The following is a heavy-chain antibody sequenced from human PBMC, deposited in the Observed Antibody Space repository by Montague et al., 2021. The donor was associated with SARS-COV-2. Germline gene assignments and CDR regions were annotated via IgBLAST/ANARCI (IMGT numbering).Heavy chain of an antibody. CDR3: ATAWIQLWGNVDY. D-gene: IGHD5-18*01. CDR1: GFTFSVYA. Sequence: SLRLSCAASGFTFSVYAMSWVRQAPGKGLEWVSAISGSGGITYYADSVKGRFTISRDNSNNTLYLQMNSLRAEDTAVYYCATAWIQLWGNVDYWGQGPLATVSS. V-gene: IGHV3-23*01. J-gene: IGHJ4*02. CDR2: ISGSGGIT.